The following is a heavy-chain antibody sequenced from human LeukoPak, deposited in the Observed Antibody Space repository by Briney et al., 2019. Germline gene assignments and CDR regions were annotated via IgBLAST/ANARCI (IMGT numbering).Heavy chain of an antibody. J-gene: IGHJ4*02. CDR2: ISYDGSNK. CDR3: ARGRNDILTGFIAADY. V-gene: IGHV3-30-3*01. Sequence: GRSLRLSCAASGFTFSSYAMHWVRQAPGKGLEWVAVISYDGSNKYYADSVKGRFTISRDNAKNSLYLQMNSLRAEDTAVYYCARGRNDILTGFIAADYWGQGTLVTVSS. D-gene: IGHD3-9*01. CDR1: GFTFSSYA.